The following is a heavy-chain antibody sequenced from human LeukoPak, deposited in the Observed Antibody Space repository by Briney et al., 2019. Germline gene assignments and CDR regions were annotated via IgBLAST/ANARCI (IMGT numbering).Heavy chain of an antibody. CDR2: IYYSGST. Sequence: SETLSLTCTVSGGSISSYYWSWIRQPPGKGLEWIGYIYYSGSTNYNPSLKSRVTISVDTSKNQFSLKLSSVTAADTAVYYCAXGDLRIAARRSXXXYYXXXWGKGTTVTXSS. V-gene: IGHV4-59*01. CDR1: GGSISSYY. D-gene: IGHD6-6*01. CDR3: AXGDLRIAARRSXXXYYXXX. J-gene: IGHJ6*03.